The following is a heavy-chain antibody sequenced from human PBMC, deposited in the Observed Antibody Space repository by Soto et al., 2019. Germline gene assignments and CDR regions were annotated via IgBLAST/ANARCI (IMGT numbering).Heavy chain of an antibody. CDR1: GYTFSAYY. Sequence: QVQLVQSGAEVKKPGASVKVSCKASGYTFSAYYLYWVRQAPGQGLEWVGRINPKTGDTNYAPKFQARVTMTRDTSISTAYMELSSLRSDDTAFYYCATLKQAPGGIDYCGQGTLVTVSS. CDR3: ATLKQAPGGIDY. V-gene: IGHV1-2*06. J-gene: IGHJ4*02. D-gene: IGHD2-8*02. CDR2: INPKTGDT.